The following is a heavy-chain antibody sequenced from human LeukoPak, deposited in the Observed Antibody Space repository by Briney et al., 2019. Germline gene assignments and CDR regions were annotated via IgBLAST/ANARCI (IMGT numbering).Heavy chain of an antibody. Sequence: ASVKVSCKASGYTFTSYYMHWVRQAPGQGLEWMGIINPSGGSTSYAQKFQGRVTMTRDTSTSTVYMELSSPRSEDTAVYYCARDGNYYDSSGYYGPLDYWGQGTLVTVSS. CDR3: ARDGNYYDSSGYYGPLDY. CDR1: GYTFTSYY. D-gene: IGHD3-22*01. J-gene: IGHJ4*02. V-gene: IGHV1-46*01. CDR2: INPSGGST.